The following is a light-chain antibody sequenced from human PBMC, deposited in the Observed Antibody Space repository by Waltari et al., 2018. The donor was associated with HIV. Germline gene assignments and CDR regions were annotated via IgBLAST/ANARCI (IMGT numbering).Light chain of an antibody. J-gene: IGLJ2*01. CDR1: SGSVSTSYY. CDR3: LLYVCSGILV. V-gene: IGLV8-61*01. Sequence: QTVVTQETSLSVSPGGTVTLTCGLLSGSVSTSYYPSWYQLTPGQTPRTLIYSTTTRSSGVPARFSGSILGNKAALTITGAQADDDSIYYCLLYVCSGILVFGGGTKVTVL. CDR2: STT.